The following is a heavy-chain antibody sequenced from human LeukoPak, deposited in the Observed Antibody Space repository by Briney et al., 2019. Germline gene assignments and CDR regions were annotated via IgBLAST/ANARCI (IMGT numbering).Heavy chain of an antibody. D-gene: IGHD3-10*01. V-gene: IGHV4-39*07. Sequence: SETLSLTCSVSGGSINSRNHYWGWIRQPPGKGLEWIASIYSSGATYYNPSLKSRVIISVDTSKNQISLRLSSVTAADTAVYYCAREYVVVRRPGAFDMWGQGTMVTVSS. J-gene: IGHJ3*02. CDR1: GGSINSRNHY. CDR2: IYSSGAT. CDR3: AREYVVVRRPGAFDM.